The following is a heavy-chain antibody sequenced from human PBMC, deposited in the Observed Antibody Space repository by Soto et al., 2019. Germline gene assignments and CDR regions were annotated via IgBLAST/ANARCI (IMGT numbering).Heavy chain of an antibody. CDR2: ISGSGSGT. D-gene: IGHD2-2*01. CDR3: AKGRIQDCTSSSCYRGGDS. Sequence: EVQLLESGGGLVQSGGSLRLSCVASGFNFNFFAMSWVRRAPGKGLEWVSAISGSGSGTFYSDSVKGRFTISRDNPKNTLFLEMKSLRPEDAAVYYCAKGRIQDCTSSSCYRGGDSWGHGTLVTVSS. CDR1: GFNFNFFA. V-gene: IGHV3-23*01. J-gene: IGHJ5*01.